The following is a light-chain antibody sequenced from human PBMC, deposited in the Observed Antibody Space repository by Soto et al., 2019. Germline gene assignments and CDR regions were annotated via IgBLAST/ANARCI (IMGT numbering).Light chain of an antibody. V-gene: IGKV1-39*01. J-gene: IGKJ1*01. Sequence: DIQMTQSPSSLSASVGDRVTITCRASQSISSYLNWYQQKPGKAPKVLIYAASSLQSGVPSRFSGSGSGTDFTLTISSLQPEDFATYYCQQYNAYPWTFGQGTKVDIK. CDR1: QSISSY. CDR3: QQYNAYPWT. CDR2: AAS.